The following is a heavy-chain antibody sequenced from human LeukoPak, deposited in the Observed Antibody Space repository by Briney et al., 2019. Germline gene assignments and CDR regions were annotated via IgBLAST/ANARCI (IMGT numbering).Heavy chain of an antibody. CDR2: ISYDGSNK. CDR3: AKDIVGVVTTRFDY. V-gene: IGHV3-30-3*01. Sequence: GGSLRLSCAASGFTFSSYAMHWVRQAPGKGLEWVAVISYDGSNKYYADSVKGRFTISRDNSKNTLYLQMNSLRAEDTAVYYCAKDIVGVVTTRFDYWGQGTLVTVSS. CDR1: GFTFSSYA. D-gene: IGHD3-22*01. J-gene: IGHJ4*02.